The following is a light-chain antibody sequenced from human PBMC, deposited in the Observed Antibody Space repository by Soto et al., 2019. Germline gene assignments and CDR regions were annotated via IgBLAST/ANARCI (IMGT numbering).Light chain of an antibody. V-gene: IGKV1-27*01. Sequence: DIQMTQSPSSLSASVGDRVTIACRASQGIGNLLAWYQQKPGKFPELLIYAASTLQSGVPSRFSGSGSGADFTLTITGLQPEDVATYYCQRYNGVPPTFGQGTKVEVK. CDR1: QGIGNL. CDR3: QRYNGVPPT. J-gene: IGKJ1*01. CDR2: AAS.